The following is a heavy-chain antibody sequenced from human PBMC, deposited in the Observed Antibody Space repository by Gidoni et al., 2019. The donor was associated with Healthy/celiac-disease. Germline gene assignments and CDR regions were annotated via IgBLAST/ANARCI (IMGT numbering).Heavy chain of an antibody. V-gene: IGHV3-11*06. D-gene: IGHD2-2*02. CDR2: ISSSSSYT. J-gene: IGHJ6*02. CDR1: GFTFSDYY. Sequence: QVQLVESGGGLVKPGGSLRLSCAASGFTFSDYYMSWIRQAPGKGLEWVSYISSSSSYTNYADSVKGRFTISRDNAKNSLYLQMNSLRAEDTAVYYCARDRHCSSTSCYRAYYYYGMDVWGQGTTVTVSS. CDR3: ARDRHCSSTSCYRAYYYYGMDV.